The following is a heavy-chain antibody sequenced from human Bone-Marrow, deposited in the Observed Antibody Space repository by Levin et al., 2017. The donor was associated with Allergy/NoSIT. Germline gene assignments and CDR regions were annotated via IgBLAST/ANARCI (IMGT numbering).Heavy chain of an antibody. CDR1: GFTFSSYS. J-gene: IGHJ4*02. D-gene: IGHD3-16*01. Sequence: GESLKISCAASGFTFSSYSMNWVRQAPGKGLEWVSSISSSSSYIYYADSVKGRFTISRDNAKNSLYLQMNSLRAEDTAVYYCARDQGEGYGDYWGQGTLVTVSS. CDR2: ISSSSSYI. V-gene: IGHV3-21*01. CDR3: ARDQGEGYGDY.